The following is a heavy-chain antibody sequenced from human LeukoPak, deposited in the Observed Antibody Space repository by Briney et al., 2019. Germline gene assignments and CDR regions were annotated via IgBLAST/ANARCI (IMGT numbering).Heavy chain of an antibody. D-gene: IGHD6-19*01. CDR3: ARGHSSGWLYFDC. Sequence: SETLSLTCAVYGGSFSGYYWSWIRQPPGKGLEWIGEINHSGSTNYNPSLKSRVTISVDTSKNQFSLKLGSVTAADTAVYYCARGHSSGWLYFDCWGQGTLVTVSS. J-gene: IGHJ4*02. CDR1: GGSFSGYY. V-gene: IGHV4-34*01. CDR2: INHSGST.